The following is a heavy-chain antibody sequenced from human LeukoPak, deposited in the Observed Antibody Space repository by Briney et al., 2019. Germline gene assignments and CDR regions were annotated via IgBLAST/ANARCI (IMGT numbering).Heavy chain of an antibody. CDR3: ARVSAVAETVDY. Sequence: GGSLRLSCAASGFTFSSYSMNWVRQAPGKGLEWVSYISSSSSIIYYADSVKGRFTISRDNAKNSLYLQMNSLRAEDTAVYYCARVSAVAETVDYWGQGTLVTVSS. V-gene: IGHV3-48*01. J-gene: IGHJ4*02. CDR1: GFTFSSYS. CDR2: ISSSSSII. D-gene: IGHD6-19*01.